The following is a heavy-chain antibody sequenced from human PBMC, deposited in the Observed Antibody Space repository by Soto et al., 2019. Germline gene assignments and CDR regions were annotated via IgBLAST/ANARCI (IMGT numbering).Heavy chain of an antibody. CDR3: ARDLIYCGGDCFGALDI. D-gene: IGHD2-21*02. CDR2: ISSSSSYI. CDR1: GFTFSSYS. V-gene: IGHV3-21*01. Sequence: GGSLRLSCAASGFTFSSYSMNWVRQAPGKGLEWVSSISSSSSYIYYADSVKGRFTISRDNAKNSLYLQMNSLRAEDTAVYYCARDLIYCGGDCFGALDIWGQGTMVTVS. J-gene: IGHJ3*02.